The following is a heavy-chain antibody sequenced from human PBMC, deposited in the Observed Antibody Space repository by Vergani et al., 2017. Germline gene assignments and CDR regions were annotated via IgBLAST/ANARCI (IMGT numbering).Heavy chain of an antibody. CDR1: GASIRSSNYY. CDR2: IYYSGNT. D-gene: IGHD6-19*01. V-gene: IGHV4-39*01. J-gene: IGHJ5*02. CDR3: ARHSTVEWLVKLGWIDP. Sequence: QLQLQESGPGLVKPSATLSLTCSVSGASIRSSNYYWGWIRQPPGEGLEWIASIYYSGNTYYNPSLKSPVTISVDTSKNQFSLKLSSVTAADTAVYFCARHSTVEWLVKLGWIDPWGQGILVIVSS.